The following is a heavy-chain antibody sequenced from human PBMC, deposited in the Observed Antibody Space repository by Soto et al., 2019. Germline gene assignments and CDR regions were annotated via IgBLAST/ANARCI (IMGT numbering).Heavy chain of an antibody. CDR1: GVTFNIFD. CDR2: ITSRSDTI. CDR3: ARVVVVIPPGYYYAMDV. Sequence: PGGSLELGSAASGVTFNIFDINVVLQAPRRGLEWVAYITSRSDTIYYSDSVKGRFTISRDNGKNSLFLQMNSLRDEDTAVYYFARVVVVIPPGYYYAMDVWGHGPTVTVSS. J-gene: IGHJ6*02. D-gene: IGHD3-22*01. V-gene: IGHV3-48*02.